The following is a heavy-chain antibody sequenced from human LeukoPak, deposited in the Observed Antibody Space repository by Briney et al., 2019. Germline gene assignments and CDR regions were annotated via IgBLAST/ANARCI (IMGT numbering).Heavy chain of an antibody. D-gene: IGHD3-22*01. CDR2: IIPIFGTA. Sequence: SVKVSCKASGYTFTSYGISWVRQAPGQGLEWMGGIIPIFGTANYAQKFQGRVTITADESTSTAYMELSSLRSEDTAVYYCARAEYYYDSSGYYGTNWFDPWGQGTLVTVSS. V-gene: IGHV1-69*13. CDR3: ARAEYYYDSSGYYGTNWFDP. CDR1: GYTFTSYG. J-gene: IGHJ5*02.